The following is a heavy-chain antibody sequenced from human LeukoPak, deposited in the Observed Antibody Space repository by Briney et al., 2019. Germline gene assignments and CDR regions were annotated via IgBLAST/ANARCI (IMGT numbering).Heavy chain of an antibody. J-gene: IGHJ5*02. V-gene: IGHV3-53*01. Sequence: PGGSLRLSCAASGFTVSSNYMSWVRQAPGKGLEWVSVIYSGGSTYYADSVKGRFTISRDNSKNTLYLQMNSLRAEDTAVYYCARASGSGYYFGWFDPWGQGTLVTVSS. CDR1: GFTVSSNY. CDR2: IYSGGST. D-gene: IGHD3-22*01. CDR3: ARASGSGYYFGWFDP.